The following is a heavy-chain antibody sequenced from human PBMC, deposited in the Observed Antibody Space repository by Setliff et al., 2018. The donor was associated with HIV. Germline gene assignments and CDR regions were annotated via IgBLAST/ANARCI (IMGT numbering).Heavy chain of an antibody. V-gene: IGHV1-3*01. Sequence: ASVKVSCKASGYTITNYAMHWVRQAPGQRLEWMGWINAGNGDTKYSQKFQGRVTFTWDTSASTAYMELSSLRSEDTALYYCARDSGDDYSDYYYYGMDVWGQGTTVTVSS. J-gene: IGHJ6*02. CDR2: INAGNGDT. CDR3: ARDSGDDYSDYYYYGMDV. CDR1: GYTITNYA. D-gene: IGHD4-4*01.